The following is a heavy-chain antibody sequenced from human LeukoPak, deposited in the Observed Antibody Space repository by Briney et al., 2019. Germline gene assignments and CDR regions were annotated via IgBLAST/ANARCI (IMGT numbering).Heavy chain of an antibody. V-gene: IGHV4-38-2*02. D-gene: IGHD3-22*01. Sequence: SETLSLTCTVSGYSISSGYYWGWIRQPPGKGLEWIGSIYHSGSTYYNPSLKSRVTLSVDTSKNQFSPKLSSVTAADTAVYYCARGGWIGYDSSGYYNWFDPWGQGTLVTVSS. CDR2: IYHSGST. CDR1: GYSISSGYY. J-gene: IGHJ5*02. CDR3: ARGGWIGYDSSGYYNWFDP.